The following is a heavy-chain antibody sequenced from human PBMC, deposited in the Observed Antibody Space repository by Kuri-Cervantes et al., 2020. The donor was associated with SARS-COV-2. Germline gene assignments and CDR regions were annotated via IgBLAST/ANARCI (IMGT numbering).Heavy chain of an antibody. J-gene: IGHJ3*02. CDR2: IYPGDSDT. V-gene: IGHV5-51*01. D-gene: IGHD3-22*01. CDR3: ARPLYYYDSSGYPGSVVAFDI. Sequence: GESLKISCKGSGYSFTSCWIGWVRQMPGKGLEWMGIIYPGDSDTRYSPSFQGQVTISADKSISTAYLQWSSLKASDTAMYYCARPLYYYDSSGYPGSVVAFDIWGQGTMVTVSS. CDR1: GYSFTSCW.